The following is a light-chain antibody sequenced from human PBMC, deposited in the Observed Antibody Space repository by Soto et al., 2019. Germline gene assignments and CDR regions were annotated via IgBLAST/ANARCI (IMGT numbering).Light chain of an antibody. V-gene: IGKV4-1*01. CDR2: WAS. Sequence: IVLRQSPDSLAAPRGERAPISCKTSQSVLYSANNKNYLAWYQQKPGQPPKLLIYWASTRESGVPDRFSGSGSGTDFSLTISSLQAEDVAVYYCQQYYSTPWTFGQGTKVDIK. CDR3: QQYYSTPWT. CDR1: QSVLYSANNKNY. J-gene: IGKJ1*01.